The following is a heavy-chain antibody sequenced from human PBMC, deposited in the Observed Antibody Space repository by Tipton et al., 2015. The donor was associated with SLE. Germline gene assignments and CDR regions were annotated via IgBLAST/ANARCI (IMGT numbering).Heavy chain of an antibody. V-gene: IGHV3-21*03. Sequence: SLRLSCAASGFTFSSYSMNWVRQAPGKGLEWVSLISWDGGSTYYADSVKGRFTISRDNAKNSLYLQMNSLRAEDTAVYYCARDQGSSDFQHWGQGTLVTVSS. CDR2: ISWDGGST. CDR3: ARDQGSSDFQH. D-gene: IGHD6-13*01. J-gene: IGHJ1*01. CDR1: GFTFSSYS.